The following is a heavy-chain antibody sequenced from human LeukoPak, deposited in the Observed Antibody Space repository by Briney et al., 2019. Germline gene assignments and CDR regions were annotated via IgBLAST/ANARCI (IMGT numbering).Heavy chain of an antibody. CDR1: GFTFSNYA. CDR3: ARDYYDSSGYYYQGY. V-gene: IGHV3-30*04. D-gene: IGHD3-22*01. CDR2: ISYDGSNK. J-gene: IGHJ4*02. Sequence: GGSLRLSCGASGFTFSNYAIHWVRQAPGKGLEWVAVISYDGSNKYYADSVKGRFTISRDNSKNTLYLQMNSLRAEDTAVYYCARDYYDSSGYYYQGYWGQGTLVTVSS.